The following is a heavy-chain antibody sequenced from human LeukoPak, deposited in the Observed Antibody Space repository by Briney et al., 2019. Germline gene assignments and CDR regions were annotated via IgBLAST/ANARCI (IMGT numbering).Heavy chain of an antibody. J-gene: IGHJ3*02. CDR3: ARAPRGVVMKDAFDI. Sequence: GASVKVSCKASGGTFSSYAISWVRQAPGQGLEWMGGIIPIFGTANYAQKFQGRVTITTDESTSTAYMELSSLRSEDTAVSYCARAPRGVVMKDAFDIWGQGTMVNVSS. D-gene: IGHD3-3*01. CDR1: GGTFSSYA. CDR2: IIPIFGTA. V-gene: IGHV1-69*05.